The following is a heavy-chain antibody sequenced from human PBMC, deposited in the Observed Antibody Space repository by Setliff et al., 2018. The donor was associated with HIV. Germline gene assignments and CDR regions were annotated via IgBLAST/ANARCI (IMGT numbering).Heavy chain of an antibody. D-gene: IGHD3-10*01. V-gene: IGHV4-39*01. CDR2: IYYSGST. CDR3: ARAPFYYGSGSYQTFDY. Sequence: PSETLSLTCTVSGGSISIISYYWGWIRQPPGKGLEYIGSIYYSGSTCYNPSLKSRVTISVDTSKNQFSLNLSSVTAADTAVYYCARAPFYYGSGSYQTFDYWGQGTLVTVSS. J-gene: IGHJ4*02. CDR1: GGSISIISYY.